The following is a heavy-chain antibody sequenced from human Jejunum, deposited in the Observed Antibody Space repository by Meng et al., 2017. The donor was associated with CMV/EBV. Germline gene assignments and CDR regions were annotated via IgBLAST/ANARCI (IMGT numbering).Heavy chain of an antibody. D-gene: IGHD6-19*01. CDR3: AAYSSGAH. CDR2: MNPKSGST. V-gene: IGHV1-8*01. J-gene: IGHJ4*02. CDR1: GHPSVSCD. Sequence: VKVSCTATGHPSVSCDLNWVRQAPGQGIEWMGWMNPKSGSTGYAQKFQGRVTLTRDTSTNTVYLEMRSLKSEDTAVYYCAAYSSGAHWGQGTLVTVSS.